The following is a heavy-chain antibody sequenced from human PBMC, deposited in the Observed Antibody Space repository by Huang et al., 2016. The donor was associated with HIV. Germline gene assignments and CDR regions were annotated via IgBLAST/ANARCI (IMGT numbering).Heavy chain of an antibody. V-gene: IGHV1-46*04. CDR1: GYIFTANY. CDR2: LNPDSGGT. Sequence: QVQLLQSETDVKKPGASVNVSCMASGYIFTANYIPWVRQAPGQGLQWMGRLNPDSGGTVYTPSLQGRVTMTRDTSTTTAYMELSGLTSEDTAIYYCARGRDLWDLFRMDLDYWGQGTLVSVSS. D-gene: IGHD1-26*01. J-gene: IGHJ4*02. CDR3: ARGRDLWDLFRMDLDY.